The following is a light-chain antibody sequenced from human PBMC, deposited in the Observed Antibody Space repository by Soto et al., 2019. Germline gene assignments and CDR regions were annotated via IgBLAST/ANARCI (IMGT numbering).Light chain of an antibody. J-gene: IGKJ1*01. V-gene: IGKV1-5*03. CDR2: KSS. CDR1: QSVSIW. CDR3: QQYNSYPT. Sequence: DIQMTQSPSTLSASEGGRVTISFRASQSVSIWLAWYQQKPGRAPKLLIYKSSILESGVPSRFSGSGSGTEFTLTISSLQPDDFATYYCQQYNSYPTFGQGTKVDIK.